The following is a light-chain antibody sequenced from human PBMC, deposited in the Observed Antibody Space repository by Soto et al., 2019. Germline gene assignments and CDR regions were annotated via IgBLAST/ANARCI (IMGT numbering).Light chain of an antibody. Sequence: EIMFSQSPPTLSLSPGERATLSCWASHSVTTHLAWLQQKPGQAPRLLIYRTSTRATGIPDRFSGSGSGTDFTLTISRLEPEDFAVYYCQQFGSSVTFGQGTRLEIK. CDR3: QQFGSSVT. V-gene: IGKV3-20*01. CDR2: RTS. J-gene: IGKJ5*01. CDR1: HSVTTH.